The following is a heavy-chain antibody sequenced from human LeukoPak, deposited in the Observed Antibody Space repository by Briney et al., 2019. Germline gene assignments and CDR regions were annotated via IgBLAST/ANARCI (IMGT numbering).Heavy chain of an antibody. V-gene: IGHV4-4*07. CDR3: ARAKTYRSDGGNLYFDL. Sequence: SETLSVTCTVSGGSISSYYLSWIRQPAGTGLEWIGRIYTSGSSNYNLSLNSRVTISDDTSKNQYSLKLSSVTAADTAVYYCARAKTYRSDGGNLYFDLWGRGTLVTVSS. CDR1: GGSISSYY. CDR2: IYTSGSS. J-gene: IGHJ2*01. D-gene: IGHD4-11*01.